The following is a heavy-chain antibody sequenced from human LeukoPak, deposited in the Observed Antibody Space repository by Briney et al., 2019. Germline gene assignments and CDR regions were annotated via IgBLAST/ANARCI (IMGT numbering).Heavy chain of an antibody. D-gene: IGHD2-2*01. CDR2: ISGSGGST. Sequence: GGSLRLSCAASGFTFSSYPMSWVRQAPGKGLEWVSAISGSGGSTYYADSVKGRFTISRDNSKNTLYLQMNSLRAEDTAVYYCAKDIVVVPAATLNAFDIWGQGTMVTVSS. CDR3: AKDIVVVPAATLNAFDI. CDR1: GFTFSSYP. V-gene: IGHV3-23*01. J-gene: IGHJ3*02.